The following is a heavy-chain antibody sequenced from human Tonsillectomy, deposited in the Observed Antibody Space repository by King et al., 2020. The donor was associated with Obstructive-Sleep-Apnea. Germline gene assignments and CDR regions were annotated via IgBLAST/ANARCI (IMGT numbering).Heavy chain of an antibody. Sequence: VQLVESGGGLVQPGGSLRLSCAASGFTFSIYAMNCVRPAPGKGLEWVSSIGGRGGRPNYADTVKGRFTVSRDNSKNTLYLQMNSLRADDTAVYYCPRDRYCSGGTLKRVCNYYGMDVWGQGPPVTVSS. CDR3: PRDRYCSGGTLKRVCNYYGMDV. J-gene: IGHJ6*02. V-gene: IGHV3-23*04. CDR2: IGGRGGRP. CDR1: GFTFSIYA. D-gene: IGHD2-15*01.